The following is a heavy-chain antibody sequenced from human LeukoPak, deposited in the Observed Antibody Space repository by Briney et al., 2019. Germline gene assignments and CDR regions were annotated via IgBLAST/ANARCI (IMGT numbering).Heavy chain of an antibody. CDR3: ARDRGVAVAGPPGY. CDR1: GYSISSGYY. V-gene: IGHV4-38-2*02. J-gene: IGHJ4*02. CDR2: IFHSGST. D-gene: IGHD6-19*01. Sequence: PSETLSLTCAVSGYSISSGYYLGWIRQPPGKGLEWVGSIFHSGSTYYNPSLKSRVTISVDTSKNQFSLKLSSVTAADTAVYYCARDRGVAVAGPPGYWGQGTLVTVSS.